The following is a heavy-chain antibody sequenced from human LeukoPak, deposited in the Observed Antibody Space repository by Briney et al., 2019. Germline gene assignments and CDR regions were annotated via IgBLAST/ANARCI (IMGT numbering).Heavy chain of an antibody. V-gene: IGHV3-23*01. Sequence: GGSLRLSCAASGFTFSSYAMSWVRQDPGRGLEWVSSITGAGDTTYYPESVKGRFTISRDNSKNTLYLQMNSLRVEDTALYFCVRDRNYYEALQRSYWGQGTLVTVSS. CDR3: VRDRNYYEALQRSY. CDR2: ITGAGDTT. CDR1: GFTFSSYA. J-gene: IGHJ4*02. D-gene: IGHD3-3*01.